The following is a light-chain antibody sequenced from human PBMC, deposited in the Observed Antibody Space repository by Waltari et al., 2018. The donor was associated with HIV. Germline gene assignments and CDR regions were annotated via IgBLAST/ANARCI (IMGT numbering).Light chain of an antibody. CDR3: QSYDSSLSGVI. CDR2: GNT. J-gene: IGLJ2*01. CDR1: TSNIGAGYD. V-gene: IGLV1-40*01. Sequence: QSVLPQPPSVSGAPGQRVTISCTGTTSNIGAGYDVPWYQQLPGTAPKLLIYGNTNRPSGVPDRFSGSTSGTSASLAITGLQADDEADFYCQSYDSSLSGVIFGGGTKLTVL.